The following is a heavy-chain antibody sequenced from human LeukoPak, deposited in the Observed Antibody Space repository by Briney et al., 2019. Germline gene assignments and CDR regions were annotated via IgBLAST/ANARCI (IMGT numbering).Heavy chain of an antibody. CDR1: GLTFSGYG. CDR2: ISYDGSNK. J-gene: IGHJ4*02. CDR3: ARVAPIYSSSLYYLDY. V-gene: IGHV3-33*05. Sequence: GGSLRLSCAASGLTFSGYGMHWVRQAPGKGLEWVAVISYDGSNKYYADSVKGRFTISRGNSKNTMYLQMNSLRAEDTAMYYCARVAPIYSSSLYYLDYWGQGTLVTVSS. D-gene: IGHD6-13*01.